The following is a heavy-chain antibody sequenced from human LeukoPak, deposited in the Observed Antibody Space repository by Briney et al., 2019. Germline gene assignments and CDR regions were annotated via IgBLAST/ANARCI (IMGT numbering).Heavy chain of an antibody. V-gene: IGHV4-34*01. CDR3: ARGEDHYYGSGSFGVLTPHYNY. Sequence: SETLSLTCAVYGGSLSGYYWSWIRQPPGKGLEWIGEINHSGSTNYNPSLKSRVTISVDTSKNQFSLKLSSVTAADTAVYYCARGEDHYYGSGSFGVLTPHYNYWGQGTLVTVSS. CDR2: INHSGST. D-gene: IGHD3-10*01. J-gene: IGHJ4*02. CDR1: GGSLSGYY.